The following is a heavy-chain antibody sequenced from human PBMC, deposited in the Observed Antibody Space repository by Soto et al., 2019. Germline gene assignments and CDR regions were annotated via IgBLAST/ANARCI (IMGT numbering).Heavy chain of an antibody. D-gene: IGHD6-13*01. Sequence: EVQLLESGGGLVQPGESLRLSCAASGFTFSSYGLNWVRQAPGKGLEWVSGISGSGGSTHYADSVKGRFTISRDNSKNTLYLQMNSLRAEDTAVYYCAKQSPYSNSWYGVDYWGQGTLVTVSS. J-gene: IGHJ4*02. CDR1: GFTFSSYG. CDR3: AKQSPYSNSWYGVDY. CDR2: ISGSGGST. V-gene: IGHV3-23*01.